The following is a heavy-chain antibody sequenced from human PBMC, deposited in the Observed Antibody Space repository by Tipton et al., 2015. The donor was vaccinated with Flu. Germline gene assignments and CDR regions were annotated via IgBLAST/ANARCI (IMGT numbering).Heavy chain of an antibody. CDR1: GFTFRSYA. V-gene: IGHV3-23*01. D-gene: IGHD3-16*01. CDR3: ARALAGGSDYFDY. Sequence: SLRLSCAASGFTFRSYAMSWVRQAPGKGLEWVSTISGSGGSTYYADSVRGRFTISRDNSKNTLYLQMNSLRAEDTAVYYCARALAGGSDYFDYWGQGTLVTVSS. J-gene: IGHJ4*02. CDR2: ISGSGGST.